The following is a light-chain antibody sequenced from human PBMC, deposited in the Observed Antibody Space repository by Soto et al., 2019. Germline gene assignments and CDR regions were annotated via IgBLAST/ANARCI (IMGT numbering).Light chain of an antibody. V-gene: IGLV2-8*01. CDR2: EVT. CDR3: TSYGGRNNLI. Sequence: QSALTQPPSASGSPGQSVTISCTGTRSDIGDYNYVSWYQHHPGKAPKLIIYEVTKRPSGVPHRFSGSKSGNTASLTVSGLQTEDEADYYCTSYGGRNNLIFGGGTKLTVL. J-gene: IGLJ2*01. CDR1: RSDIGDYNY.